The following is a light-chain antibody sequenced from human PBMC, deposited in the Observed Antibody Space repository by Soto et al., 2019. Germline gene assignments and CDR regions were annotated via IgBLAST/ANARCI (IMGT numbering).Light chain of an antibody. CDR3: SSYAGRNNVV. V-gene: IGLV2-8*01. J-gene: IGLJ2*01. CDR2: EVS. Sequence: QSALTQPHSASGSPGQSVTISCTGTSSGVGGYNYVSWYQQHPGKAPKLMIYEVSKRPSGVPERFSGSKSGNTASLTVSGLQDEDEADYYCSSYAGRNNVVFGGGTKLTVL. CDR1: SSGVGGYNY.